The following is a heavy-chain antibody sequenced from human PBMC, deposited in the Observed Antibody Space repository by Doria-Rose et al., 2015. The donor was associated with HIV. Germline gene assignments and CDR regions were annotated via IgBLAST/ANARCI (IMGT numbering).Heavy chain of an antibody. J-gene: IGHJ4*02. D-gene: IGHD6-13*01. Sequence: QVQLVQSGPVLVKPTETLTLTCTVSGVSLSSPGMGVSWIRQPPGKALEWLAHILSDDERSYQTSLKSRLTISRGTSKSQVVLTMTDMDPVDTATYYCARIKSSRWYHKYYFDFWGQGTLVIVSA. CDR2: ILSDDER. CDR3: ARIKSSRWYHKYYFDF. V-gene: IGHV2-26*01. CDR1: GVSLSSPGMG.